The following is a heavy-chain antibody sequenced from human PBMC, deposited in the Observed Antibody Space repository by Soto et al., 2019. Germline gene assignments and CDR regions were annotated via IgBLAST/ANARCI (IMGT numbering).Heavy chain of an antibody. CDR1: RYTFTSYS. J-gene: IGHJ3*01. V-gene: IGHV1-46*01. D-gene: IGHD4-17*01. Sequence: ASVKVSCKASRYTFTSYSMHWVRQAPGQGLEWMGIINPSGGSTSYAQKFQGRVTMTRDTSTSTAYMDLSSLRSDVTSVYSCASAAVTLDAFDVWGQGTMVTVSS. CDR2: INPSGGST. CDR3: ASAAVTLDAFDV.